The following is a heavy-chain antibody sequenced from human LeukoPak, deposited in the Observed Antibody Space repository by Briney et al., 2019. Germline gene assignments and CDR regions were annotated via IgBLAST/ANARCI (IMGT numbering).Heavy chain of an antibody. CDR2: IIPIFGTA. D-gene: IGHD3-22*01. CDR3: ARAPGDYYDSSGYGAFDI. V-gene: IGHV1-69*13. Sequence: SVKVSCKASGGTFSSYAISWVRQAPGQGLEWMGGIIPIFGTANYAQKFQGRVTITADESTSTAYMEPSSLRSEDTAVYYCARAPGDYYDSSGYGAFDIWGQGTMVTVSS. CDR1: GGTFSSYA. J-gene: IGHJ3*02.